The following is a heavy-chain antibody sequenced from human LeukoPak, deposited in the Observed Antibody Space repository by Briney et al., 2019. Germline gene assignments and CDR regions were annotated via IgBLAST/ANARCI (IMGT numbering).Heavy chain of an antibody. CDR2: VYSGGNT. J-gene: IGHJ4*02. CDR3: ARCMPGAPGGGFFDY. V-gene: IGHV3-66*01. Sequence: SGGSLRLSCAVTGFTVTNNYMTWVRQAPGEGLGWGSVVYSGGNTYYADSVKGRFTISRDSSQATLYLQMNSLRAEDTAVYYCARCMPGAPGGGFFDYWGQGTLVTVSS. D-gene: IGHD3-16*01. CDR1: GFTVTNNY.